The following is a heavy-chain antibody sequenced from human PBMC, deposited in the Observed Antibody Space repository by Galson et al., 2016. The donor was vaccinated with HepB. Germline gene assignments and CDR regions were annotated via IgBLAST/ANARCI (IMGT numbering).Heavy chain of an antibody. V-gene: IGHV3-23*01. CDR2: ISGSGDNT. CDR1: GFAFSSYA. D-gene: IGHD3-10*01. J-gene: IGHJ4*02. Sequence: SLRLSCAASGFAFSSYAMSWVRQAPGMRLEWVSSISGSGDNTYYADSMEGRFTISRDNSKNTLYLQMNSLRAEDTAVYYCAKVAPMGYFFDSWGQGILVTVSS. CDR3: AKVAPMGYFFDS.